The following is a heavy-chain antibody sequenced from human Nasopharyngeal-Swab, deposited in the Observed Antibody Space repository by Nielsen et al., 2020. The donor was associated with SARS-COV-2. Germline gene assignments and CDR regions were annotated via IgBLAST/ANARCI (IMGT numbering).Heavy chain of an antibody. CDR2: MNPNSGNT. V-gene: IGHV1-8*01. D-gene: IGHD2-15*01. J-gene: IGHJ6*02. CDR1: GYTFTSYD. CDR3: ARDTRMSYYYYYGMDV. Sequence: ASVKVSCKASGYTFTSYDINWVRQATGQGLEWMGWMNPNSGNTGYAQKFQGRVTMTRNTSISTAYMELSSLRFEDTAVYYCARDTRMSYYYYYGMDVWAKGPRSPSP.